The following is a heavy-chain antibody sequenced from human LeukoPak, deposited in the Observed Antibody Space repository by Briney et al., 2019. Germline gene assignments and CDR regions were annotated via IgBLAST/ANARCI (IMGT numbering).Heavy chain of an antibody. Sequence: GGSLRLSCAASGFTVSSNYMSWVRHAPGKGLEWESVIYSGGSTYNADSLKGRFTISRENSKKTLYLQMNSRRAEDTAVYYCARWKYSSSWIYFFDYWGQGTLVTVSS. J-gene: IGHJ4*02. CDR2: IYSGGST. CDR1: GFTVSSNY. CDR3: ARWKYSSSWIYFFDY. V-gene: IGHV3-53*05. D-gene: IGHD6-13*01.